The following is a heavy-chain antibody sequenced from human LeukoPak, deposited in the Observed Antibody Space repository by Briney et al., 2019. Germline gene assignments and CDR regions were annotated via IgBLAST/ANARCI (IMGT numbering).Heavy chain of an antibody. CDR2: IYCSGST. J-gene: IGHJ4*02. CDR3: ARHDRAYSSGWFYYFDY. Sequence: SETLSLTCTVSGGSISSYYWSWIRQPPGKGLEWIGYIYCSGSTNYNPSLKSRVTISVDTSKNQFSLKLSSVTAADTAVYYCARHDRAYSSGWFYYFDYWGQGTLVTVSS. CDR1: GGSISSYY. D-gene: IGHD6-19*01. V-gene: IGHV4-59*08.